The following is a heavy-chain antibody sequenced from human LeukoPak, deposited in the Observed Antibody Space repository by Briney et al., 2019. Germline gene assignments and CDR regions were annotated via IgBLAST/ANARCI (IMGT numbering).Heavy chain of an antibody. CDR3: ASDSSGYAPSDAFDI. V-gene: IGHV1-69*13. CDR2: IIPIFGTA. Sequence: GASVKVSCKASGGTFSSYAISWVRQAPGQGLEWMGGIIPIFGTANYAQKFQGRVTITADESTSTAYMELSSLRSEDTAVYYCASDSSGYAPSDAFDIWGQGTMVTVSS. J-gene: IGHJ3*02. CDR1: GGTFSSYA. D-gene: IGHD3-22*01.